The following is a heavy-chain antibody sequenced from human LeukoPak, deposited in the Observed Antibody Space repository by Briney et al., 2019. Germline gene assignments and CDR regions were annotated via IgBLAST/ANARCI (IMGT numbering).Heavy chain of an antibody. D-gene: IGHD1-7*01. J-gene: IGHJ5*02. CDR2: ISGSGGST. V-gene: IGHV3-23*01. Sequence: PGGSLRLSCAASGFTFSSYAMSWVRQAPGKGLKWVSAISGSGGSTYYADSVKGRFTISRDNSKNTLYLQMNSLRAEDTAVYYCAKDVELELFSAYNWFDPWGQGTLVTVSS. CDR1: GFTFSSYA. CDR3: AKDVELELFSAYNWFDP.